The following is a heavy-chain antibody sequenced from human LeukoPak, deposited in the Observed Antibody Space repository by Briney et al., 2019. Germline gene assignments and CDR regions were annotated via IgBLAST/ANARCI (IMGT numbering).Heavy chain of an antibody. J-gene: IGHJ4*02. CDR2: ITSSSSYI. D-gene: IGHD5-24*01. V-gene: IGHV3-21*01. CDR1: GFTLNSYS. CDR3: AREGDGYNSPIDS. Sequence: GGSLTLSCTASGFTLNSYSMNWVRQAPGKGLEWVSSITSSSSYIYYGDSVKGRFTISRDNARNSLFLQMNSLRAEDTAVYYCAREGDGYNSPIDSWGQGTLVTVSS.